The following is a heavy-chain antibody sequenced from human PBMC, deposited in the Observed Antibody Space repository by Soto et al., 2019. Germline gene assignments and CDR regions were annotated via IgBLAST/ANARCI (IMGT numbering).Heavy chain of an antibody. D-gene: IGHD2-2*01. CDR3: ARGVPAAIYYYYYYMDV. CDR1: GYTFTSYA. CDR2: INAGNGNT. V-gene: IGHV1-3*01. J-gene: IGHJ6*03. Sequence: ASVRVSSRASGYTFTSYAMHLVRQAPGQRLEWMGWINAGNGNTKYSQKFQGRVTITRDTSASTAYMELSSLRSEDTAVYYCARGVPAAIYYYYYYMDVRGKGTTVTVS.